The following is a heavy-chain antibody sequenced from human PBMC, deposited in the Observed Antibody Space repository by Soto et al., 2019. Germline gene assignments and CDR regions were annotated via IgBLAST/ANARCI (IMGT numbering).Heavy chain of an antibody. CDR3: ARGGIVVVPAAMRGYYYYGMDV. Sequence: SETLSLTCAVSGGSINSNDWWTWVRQPPGKGLEWIAEIFHSGSANYNPSLKSRVTISVDKSKNQFSLKLSSVTAADTAVYYCARGGIVVVPAAMRGYYYYGMDVWGQGTTVTVSS. V-gene: IGHV4-4*02. CDR1: GGSINSNDW. J-gene: IGHJ6*02. D-gene: IGHD2-2*01. CDR2: IFHSGSA.